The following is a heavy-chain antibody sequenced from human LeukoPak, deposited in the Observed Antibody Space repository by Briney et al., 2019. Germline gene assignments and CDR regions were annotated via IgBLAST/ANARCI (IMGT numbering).Heavy chain of an antibody. CDR2: VNSDGRTT. J-gene: IGHJ4*02. D-gene: IGHD3-22*01. V-gene: IGHV3-74*01. CDR3: ARGSFGPNSGYYY. CDR1: GFTFSSYW. Sequence: GGSLRLSCVVSGFTFSSYWMHWVRQAPGKGLVWVSRVNSDGRTTSYADSVKGRFTISRDNAKNTLYLQMSSLRAEDTAVYYCARGSFGPNSGYYYWGQGTLVTVSS.